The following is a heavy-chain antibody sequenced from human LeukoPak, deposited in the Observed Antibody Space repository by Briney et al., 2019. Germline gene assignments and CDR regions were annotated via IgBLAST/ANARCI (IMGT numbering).Heavy chain of an antibody. CDR1: GFTLTNYD. CDR3: ASSSWSYYYYGMDV. J-gene: IGHJ6*02. D-gene: IGHD6-13*01. Sequence: PGGSLRLSCAASGFTLTNYDIMWVRQAPGKALEWVSTISIGGNTYYADSVKGRFTISRDNSKNTLYLQMNSLRAEDTAVYYCASSSWSYYYYGMDVWGQGTTVTVSS. CDR2: ISIGGNT. V-gene: IGHV3-23*01.